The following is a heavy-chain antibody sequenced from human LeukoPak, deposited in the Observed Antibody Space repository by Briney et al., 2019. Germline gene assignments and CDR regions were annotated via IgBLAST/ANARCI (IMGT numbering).Heavy chain of an antibody. V-gene: IGHV1-69*13. Sequence: SVKVSCKASGGTFSSYAISWVRQAPGQGLEWMGGIIPIFGTANYAQKSQGRVTITADESTSTACMELSSLRSEDTAVYYCARGPVDSSGWSTIDYWGQGTLVTVSS. D-gene: IGHD6-19*01. CDR3: ARGPVDSSGWSTIDY. CDR2: IIPIFGTA. CDR1: GGTFSSYA. J-gene: IGHJ4*02.